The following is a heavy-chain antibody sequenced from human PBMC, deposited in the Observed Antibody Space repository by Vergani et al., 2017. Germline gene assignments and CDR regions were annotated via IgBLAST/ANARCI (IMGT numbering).Heavy chain of an antibody. J-gene: IGHJ4*02. CDR2: ISSRGDPI. CDR3: ARTYYYDSSGYYLDC. CDR1: GFTFSSYE. V-gene: IGHV3-48*03. D-gene: IGHD3-22*01. Sequence: EVQLVESGGGLVQPGGSLRLPCAASGFTFSSYEMNWVRQAPGKGRGWVSYISSRGDPIYYADSVMGRFTSSRDNAKNSLYLQMNSLRAEDTAVYYCARTYYYDSSGYYLDCWGQGMLVTVYS.